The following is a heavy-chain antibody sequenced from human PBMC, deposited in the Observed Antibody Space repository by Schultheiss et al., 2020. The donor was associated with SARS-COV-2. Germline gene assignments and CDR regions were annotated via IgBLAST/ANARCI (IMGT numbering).Heavy chain of an antibody. CDR1: GYTFTSYG. J-gene: IGHJ4*02. CDR2: ISAYNGNT. CDR3: ARDRKRTSGDY. V-gene: IGHV1-18*01. Sequence: ASVKVSCNASGYTFTSYGISWVRQAPGQGLEWMGWISAYNGNTNYAQKLQGRVTMTTDTSTSTAYMELSSLRSEDTAVYYCARDRKRTSGDYWGQGTLVTVSS.